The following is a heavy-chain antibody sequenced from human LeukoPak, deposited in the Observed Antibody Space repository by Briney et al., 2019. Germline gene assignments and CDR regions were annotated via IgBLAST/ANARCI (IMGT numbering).Heavy chain of an antibody. Sequence: GGSLRLSCAASGFTFSSYAMHWVRQAPGKGLEWVAVISYDGSNKYYADSVKGRFTISRDNSKNTLYLQMNSLRAEDTAVYYCARDVFTYCGGDCAFDIWGQGTMVTVSS. D-gene: IGHD2-21*02. V-gene: IGHV3-30-3*01. CDR3: ARDVFTYCGGDCAFDI. CDR2: ISYDGSNK. J-gene: IGHJ3*02. CDR1: GFTFSSYA.